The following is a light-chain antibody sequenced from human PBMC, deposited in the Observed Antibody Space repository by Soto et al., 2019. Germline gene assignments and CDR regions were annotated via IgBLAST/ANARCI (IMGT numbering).Light chain of an antibody. CDR2: GAS. V-gene: IGKV3-20*01. CDR1: QSVSSSY. CDR3: QQYGSSPWT. J-gene: IGKJ1*01. Sequence: EIVLTQSPGTLSLSPGERATLSCRASQSVSSSYLAGYQQKPGQAPRLLIYGASSRATAIPDRFSGSGSGTDFTLTISRLEPEDFAVYYCQQYGSSPWTFGQGTKVEIK.